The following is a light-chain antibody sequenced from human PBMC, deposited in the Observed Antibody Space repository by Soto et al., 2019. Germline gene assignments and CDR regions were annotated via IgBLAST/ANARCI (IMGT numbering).Light chain of an antibody. J-gene: IGKJ5*01. CDR2: YIS. Sequence: EIVLTQSPATLSLSPEERATLSCRASQSAGNFLAWYQQKPGQAPRLLIYYISTRATGIPARFSGSGSGTEFTLTINSLQSEDSAVYYCQQHNQLPITFGQGTRLEI. CDR3: QQHNQLPIT. CDR1: QSAGNF. V-gene: IGKV3-11*01.